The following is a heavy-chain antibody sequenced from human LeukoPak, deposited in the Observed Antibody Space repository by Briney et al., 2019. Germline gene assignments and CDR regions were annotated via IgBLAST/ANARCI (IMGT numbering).Heavy chain of an antibody. Sequence: ASVKVSCKASGYAFTNYDINWVRQAPGQGLEWMGWINPNSGGTNYAQKFQGRVTMTRDTSISTAYMELSRLRSDDTAVYYCARDPDYDSSGYYYVRFDYWGQGTLVTVSS. D-gene: IGHD3-22*01. J-gene: IGHJ4*02. V-gene: IGHV1-2*02. CDR3: ARDPDYDSSGYYYVRFDY. CDR2: INPNSGGT. CDR1: GYAFTNYD.